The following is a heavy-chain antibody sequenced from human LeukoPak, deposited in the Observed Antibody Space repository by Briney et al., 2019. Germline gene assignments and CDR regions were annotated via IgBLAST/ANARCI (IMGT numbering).Heavy chain of an antibody. CDR3: TRVGYIDEGIDY. J-gene: IGHJ4*02. D-gene: IGHD5-24*01. Sequence: GGSLRLSCAASGFSIKSYSMTWVRQAPGKGLEWVANIKQDGSKKSYVDSVKGRFTISRDNAKNSLYLQMNSPRAEDTAIYYCTRVGYIDEGIDYWGQGTLVTVSS. V-gene: IGHV3-7*04. CDR1: GFSIKSYS. CDR2: IKQDGSKK.